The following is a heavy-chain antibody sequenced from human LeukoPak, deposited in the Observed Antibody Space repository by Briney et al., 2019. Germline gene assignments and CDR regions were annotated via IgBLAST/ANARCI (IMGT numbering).Heavy chain of an antibody. V-gene: IGHV4-34*01. CDR3: ARCRSSWYRGHYFDY. CDR1: GGSFSGYY. Sequence: SETLSITCAVYGGSFSGYYWSWIRQPPGKGLEWIGEINHSGSTNYNPSLKSRVTISVDTSKNQFSLKLSSVTAADTAVYYCARCRSSWYRGHYFDYWGQGTLVTVSS. CDR2: INHSGST. J-gene: IGHJ4*02. D-gene: IGHD6-13*01.